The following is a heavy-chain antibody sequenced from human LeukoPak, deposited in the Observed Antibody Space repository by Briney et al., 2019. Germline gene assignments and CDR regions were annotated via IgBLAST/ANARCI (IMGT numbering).Heavy chain of an antibody. J-gene: IGHJ4*02. V-gene: IGHV4-59*08. CDR3: ARGARAGYNLEPFDY. D-gene: IGHD5-24*01. Sequence: PSETLSLTCTVSGGSMSSYYWSWIRQPPGKGLEWIGYIYYSGSTKYNPSLKSQVTISVDTSKNQFSLKLSSVTAADTAVYYCARGARAGYNLEPFDYWGQGTLVTVSS. CDR1: GGSMSSYY. CDR2: IYYSGST.